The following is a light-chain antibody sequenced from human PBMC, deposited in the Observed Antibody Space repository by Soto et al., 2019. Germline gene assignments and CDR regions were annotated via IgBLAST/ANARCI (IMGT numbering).Light chain of an antibody. CDR3: QQYGSSPIT. CDR1: QSVSSSY. J-gene: IGKJ5*01. CDR2: GAS. Sequence: EIVLTHSPGTLALSPGEGATLSWMASQSVSSSYLVWYQQKPGQAPRLLIYGASSRATGIPDRFSGSGSGTDFTLTISRLEPEDFAVYYCQQYGSSPITFGQGTRLEIK. V-gene: IGKV3-20*01.